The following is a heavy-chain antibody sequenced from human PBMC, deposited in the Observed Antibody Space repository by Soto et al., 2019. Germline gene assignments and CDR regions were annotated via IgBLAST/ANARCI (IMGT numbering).Heavy chain of an antibody. CDR3: ARVSKPPDVLNWLDP. CDR1: GFTFRDYS. Sequence: TGGSLRLSCAASGFTFRDYSMTWVRQAPGKGLEWVSYISSGSSTIYYADSVRGRFTTSRDNAKNSLYLQMNSLRDEDTAVYYCARVSKPPDVLNWLDPWGQGALVTVSS. J-gene: IGHJ5*02. CDR2: ISSGSSTI. V-gene: IGHV3-48*02. D-gene: IGHD3-16*01.